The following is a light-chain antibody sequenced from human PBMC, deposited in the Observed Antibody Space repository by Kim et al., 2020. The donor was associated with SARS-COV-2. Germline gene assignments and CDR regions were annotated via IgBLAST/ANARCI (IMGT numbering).Light chain of an antibody. CDR3: QQRSTWPWT. CDR2: NTS. CDR1: QSVTTF. J-gene: IGKJ1*01. Sequence: EVVLTQSPATLSLSPGKRAILSCKASQSVTTFLAWYQQKPAQPPMLLIYNTSNRATGIPARFTGGGSGTDFSLTISSLQPEEFAVYDCQQRSTWPWTFGQGTNVVIK. V-gene: IGKV3-11*01.